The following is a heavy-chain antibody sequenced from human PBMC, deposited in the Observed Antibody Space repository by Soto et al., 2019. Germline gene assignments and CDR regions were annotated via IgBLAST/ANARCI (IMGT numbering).Heavy chain of an antibody. V-gene: IGHV4-61*01. Sequence: SDTLSLTCAVYGGAVRSGSYYWRWIRHPPGKGLEWIGEMSHSGGTHFNPSLKSRVTISVDTSKNQFSLKMSSVTAADTALYYCARVERGTATTVVDAFDIWGPGTMVT. CDR3: ARVERGTATTVVDAFDI. CDR1: GGAVRSGSYY. J-gene: IGHJ3*02. D-gene: IGHD1-1*01. CDR2: MSHSGGT.